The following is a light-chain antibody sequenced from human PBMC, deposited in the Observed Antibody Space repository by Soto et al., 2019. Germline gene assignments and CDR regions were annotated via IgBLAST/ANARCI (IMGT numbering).Light chain of an antibody. J-gene: IGKJ1*01. CDR1: QSISSW. CDR2: VSS. CDR3: QQYDSYPWT. V-gene: IGKV1-5*01. Sequence: DIQMTQSPSTLSASVGDRVTITCRASQSISSWLAWYQQKPGKAPKLLISVSSSLERGDPSRFSGSASGTEFTLTISSLQTDDFATYYCQQYDSYPWTFGQGTKVDIK.